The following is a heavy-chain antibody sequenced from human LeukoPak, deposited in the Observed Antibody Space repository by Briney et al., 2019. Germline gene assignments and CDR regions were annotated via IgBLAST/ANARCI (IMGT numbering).Heavy chain of an antibody. CDR3: ASTYYYDSNGDYGYNWFDP. CDR1: GGSLSSRSYY. V-gene: IGHV4-39*01. Sequence: PSETLSLTCTVSGGSLSSRSYYWGWIRPPQGKGLEWIGCIYYSGNTYHNPSLKSRVTISVDTSKNQFSLKLSSVTAADTAVYDCASTYYYDSNGDYGYNWFDPWGQGTLVTVSS. J-gene: IGHJ5*02. CDR2: IYYSGNT. D-gene: IGHD3-22*01.